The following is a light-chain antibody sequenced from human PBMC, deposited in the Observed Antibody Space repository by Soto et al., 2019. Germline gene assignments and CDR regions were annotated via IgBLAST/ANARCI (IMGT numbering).Light chain of an antibody. V-gene: IGKV3-15*01. CDR2: GSS. Sequence: EIVMTQSPATLSVSPGERATLSCRASQSVSSNLAWYQQKPDQAPRLLIYGSSTRATGVPARFSGSGSGTEFPLTINSLQSEDFAVYYCQQYNKWPLTFGGGTKVEIK. CDR3: QQYNKWPLT. CDR1: QSVSSN. J-gene: IGKJ4*01.